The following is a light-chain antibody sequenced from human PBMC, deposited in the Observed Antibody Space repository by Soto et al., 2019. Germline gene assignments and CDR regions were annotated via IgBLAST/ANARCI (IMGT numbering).Light chain of an antibody. CDR1: SSDVGAYNY. CDR3: SSYTSSNTLV. CDR2: EVS. V-gene: IGLV2-14*01. J-gene: IGLJ2*01. Sequence: QPALTQPASVSGSPGQSITISCTGTSSDVGAYNYVSWYQQHPGKAPKLMIFEVSDRPSGVSNRFSGSKSGNTASLTISGLQAEDEADYYCSSYTSSNTLVFGGGTKLTVL.